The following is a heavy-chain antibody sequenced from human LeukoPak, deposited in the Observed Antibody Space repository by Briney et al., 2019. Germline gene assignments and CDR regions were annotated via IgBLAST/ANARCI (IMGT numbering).Heavy chain of an antibody. CDR2: TRYDGTNK. J-gene: IGHJ6*03. CDR3: ARAQQPIDGDYYYYYMDV. D-gene: IGHD6-13*01. Sequence: GGSLRLSCGVSGFTFSRYGMHWVRQAPGKGLEWVAFTRYDGTNKYYADSVKGRFTISRDNAKNSLYLQMNSLRAEDTAVYYCARAQQPIDGDYYYYYMDVWGKGTTVTVSS. CDR1: GFTFSRYG. V-gene: IGHV3-30*02.